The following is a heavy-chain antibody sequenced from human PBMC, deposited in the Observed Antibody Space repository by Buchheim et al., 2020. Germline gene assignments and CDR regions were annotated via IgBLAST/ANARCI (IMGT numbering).Heavy chain of an antibody. V-gene: IGHV3-48*04. CDR2: ITEHTDSI. Sequence: EVQVVESGGGLVQPGGSLRLSCAASGFTFSTYWMSWVRQAPGKGLEWLADITEHTDSIKYADSVRGRFTISRDNAKNSLYLEMNSLKAEDTAVYYCARRRLGNWDYCFDFWGQGT. D-gene: IGHD7-27*01. J-gene: IGHJ4*02. CDR1: GFTFSTYW. CDR3: ARRRLGNWDYCFDF.